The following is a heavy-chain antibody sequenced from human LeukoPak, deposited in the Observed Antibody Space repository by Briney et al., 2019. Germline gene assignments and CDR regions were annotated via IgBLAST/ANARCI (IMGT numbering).Heavy chain of an antibody. D-gene: IGHD2-15*01. V-gene: IGHV1-18*01. J-gene: IGHJ4*02. Sequence: ASVKVSCKAFGYTFTNYGISWVRQAPGQGLEWMGWISAYSGHTNYAQRLQGRVTMTTDTSTSTAYMELRSLRSDDTAVYYCARVALNRRYCSGGTCLNSFDYWGQGTLVTVSS. CDR2: ISAYSGHT. CDR3: ARVALNRRYCSGGTCLNSFDY. CDR1: GYTFTNYG.